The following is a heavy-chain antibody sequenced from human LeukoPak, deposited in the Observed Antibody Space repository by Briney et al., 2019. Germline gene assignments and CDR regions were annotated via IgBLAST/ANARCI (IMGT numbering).Heavy chain of an antibody. CDR2: ISSSSSYI. V-gene: IGHV3-21*01. Sequence: GGSLRLSCAASGFTFSSYSMNWVRQAPGKGLEWVSSISSSSSYIYYADSVKGRFTISRDNAKNSLYLQMNSLRAEDTAVYYCASVYYGSGPRDYWGQGTLVTVSS. D-gene: IGHD3-10*01. CDR3: ASVYYGSGPRDY. J-gene: IGHJ4*02. CDR1: GFTFSSYS.